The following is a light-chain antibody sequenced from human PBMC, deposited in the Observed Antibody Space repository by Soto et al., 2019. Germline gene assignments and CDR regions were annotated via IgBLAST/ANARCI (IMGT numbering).Light chain of an antibody. CDR2: DAS. CDR3: QQSDSTPST. V-gene: IGKV1-39*01. CDR1: QTISTD. J-gene: IGKJ2*01. Sequence: DIQMTQSPSSLSASVGDRVTITCRASQTISTDLNWYQQKPGKAPRLLIYDASSLLSGVPSRFSGSRSGTDFTLTIASLQPEDFSTYYCQQSDSTPSTFGQGTKVEI.